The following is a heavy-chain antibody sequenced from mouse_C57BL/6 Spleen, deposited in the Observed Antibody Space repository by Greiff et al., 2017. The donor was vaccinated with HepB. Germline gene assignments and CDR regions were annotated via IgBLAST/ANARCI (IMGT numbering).Heavy chain of an antibody. CDR2: ISYDGSN. CDR1: GYSITSGYY. CDR3: ARAGYLHYFDY. J-gene: IGHJ2*01. D-gene: IGHD2-2*01. Sequence: EVKLLESGPGLVKPSQSLSLTCSVTGYSITSGYYWNWIRQFPGNKLEWMGYISYDGSNNYNPSLKNRISITRDTSKNQFFLKLNSVTTEDTATYYCARAGYLHYFDYWGQGTTLTVSS. V-gene: IGHV3-6*01.